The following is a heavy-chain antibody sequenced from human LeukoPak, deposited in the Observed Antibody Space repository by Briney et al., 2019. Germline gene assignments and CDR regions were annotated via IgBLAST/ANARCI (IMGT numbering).Heavy chain of an antibody. J-gene: IGHJ4*02. CDR3: AEGWQVDY. Sequence: GGSLRLSCAASGFSFSNCGMTWVRQAPGKGLEWVSAVSSSGGTTYYADSVKGRFTISRDNSENTLYLQMTRLRAEDTAVYYCAEGWQVDYWGQGTLVTVSS. CDR2: VSSSGGTT. V-gene: IGHV3-23*01. CDR1: GFSFSNCG.